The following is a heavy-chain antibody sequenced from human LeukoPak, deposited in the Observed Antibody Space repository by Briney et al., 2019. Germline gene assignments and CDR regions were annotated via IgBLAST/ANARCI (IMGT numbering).Heavy chain of an antibody. CDR2: IYPGDSDT. CDR3: ARHRRGSYGMVAFDI. J-gene: IGHJ3*02. CDR1: GYSFTSYW. Sequence: GESLKISCKGSGYSFTSYWIGWVRQMPGKGLEWMGIIYPGDSDTRYSPSFQGQVTISADKSISTAYLQWSSLKASDTAMYYCARHRRGSYGMVAFDIWGQGTMVTVSS. V-gene: IGHV5-51*01. D-gene: IGHD1-26*01.